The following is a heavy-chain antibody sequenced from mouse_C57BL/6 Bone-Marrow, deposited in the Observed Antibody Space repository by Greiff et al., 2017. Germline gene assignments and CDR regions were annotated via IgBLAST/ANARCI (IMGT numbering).Heavy chain of an antibody. Sequence: VQLQQSGAELVRPGASVKLSCTASGFNIKDDYMHWVKQRPEQGLEWIGWIDAENGDTEYASKFQGKATITADTSSNTAYLQLSSLTSEDTAVYYCTPFTTVVAGDYWGQGTTLTVSS. CDR1: GFNIKDDY. CDR3: TPFTTVVAGDY. V-gene: IGHV14-4*01. J-gene: IGHJ2*01. D-gene: IGHD1-1*01. CDR2: IDAENGDT.